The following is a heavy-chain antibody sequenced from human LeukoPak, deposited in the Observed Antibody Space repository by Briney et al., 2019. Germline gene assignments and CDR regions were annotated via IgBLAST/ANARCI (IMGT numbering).Heavy chain of an antibody. J-gene: IGHJ4*02. V-gene: IGHV3-9*01. CDR2: ISWNSGSI. Sequence: GRSLRLSCAASGFTFDDYAMHWVRQAPGKGLEWVSGISWNSGSIGYADSVKGRFTISRDNAKNSLYLQMNSLRAEDTAVYYCARHDHCSGGSCVYWGQGTLVTVSS. CDR1: GFTFDDYA. CDR3: ARHDHCSGGSCVY. D-gene: IGHD2-15*01.